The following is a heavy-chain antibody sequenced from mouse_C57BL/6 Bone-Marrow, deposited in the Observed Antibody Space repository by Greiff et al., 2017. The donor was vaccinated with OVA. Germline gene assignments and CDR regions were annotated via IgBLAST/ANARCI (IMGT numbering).Heavy chain of an antibody. V-gene: IGHV5-12*01. CDR2: ISNGGGST. D-gene: IGHD1-1*01. CDR1: GFTFSDYY. CDR3: ARRYYGSSYWYFDV. J-gene: IGHJ1*03. Sequence: EVKVVESGGGLVQPGGSLKLSCAASGFTFSDYYMYWVRQTPEKRLEWVAYISNGGGSTYYPDTVQGRFTISRDNAKNTLYLQMSRLKSEDTAMYYCARRYYGSSYWYFDVWGTGTTVTVSS.